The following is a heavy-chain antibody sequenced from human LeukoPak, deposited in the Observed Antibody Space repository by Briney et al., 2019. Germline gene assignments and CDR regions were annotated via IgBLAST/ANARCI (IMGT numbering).Heavy chain of an antibody. CDR3: AKDRDLLTYYYDSSGFDY. V-gene: IGHV3-23*01. CDR1: GFTFSSYA. Sequence: GGSLRLSCAASGFTFSSYAMSWVRQAPGKGLEWVSAISGSGGSTYYADSVKGRFTISRDNSKNTLYLQMNSLRAEDTAVYYCAKDRDLLTYYYDSSGFDYWGQGTLVTVSS. D-gene: IGHD3-22*01. CDR2: ISGSGGST. J-gene: IGHJ4*02.